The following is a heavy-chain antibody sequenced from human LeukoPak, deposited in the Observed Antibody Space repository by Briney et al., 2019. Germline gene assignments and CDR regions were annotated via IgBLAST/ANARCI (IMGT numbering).Heavy chain of an antibody. CDR1: GFTFDDYA. CDR2: INWNSGNI. J-gene: IGHJ4*02. CDR3: PKASTVTTNYYLDY. D-gene: IGHD4-17*01. V-gene: IGHV3-9*01. Sequence: GGSLRLSCAASGFTFDDYAMHWVRQAPGKGLEWVSGINWNSGNIGYADTVQGRFIISRHNAKNYLYLPMNSLQAEDTAFYQFPKASTVTTNYYLDYGARGTL.